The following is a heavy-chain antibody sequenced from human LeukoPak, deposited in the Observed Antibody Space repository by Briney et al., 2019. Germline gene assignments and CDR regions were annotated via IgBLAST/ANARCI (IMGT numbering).Heavy chain of an antibody. Sequence: SETLSLTCTVSGGSTSTYYWSWLRQPPGKGLEWIGYIHYSGSTNYNPSLKSRVTISVDTSKNQFSLKLSSVTAADTAVYYCARGYFDNSGYSAPFHYWGQGTLVTVSS. V-gene: IGHV4-59*01. J-gene: IGHJ4*02. D-gene: IGHD3-22*01. CDR1: GGSTSTYY. CDR3: ARGYFDNSGYSAPFHY. CDR2: IHYSGST.